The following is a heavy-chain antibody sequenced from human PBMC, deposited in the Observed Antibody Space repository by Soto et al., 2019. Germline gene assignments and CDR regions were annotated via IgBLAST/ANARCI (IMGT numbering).Heavy chain of an antibody. J-gene: IGHJ6*02. CDR3: ARGSTVFGVYYGMDV. CDR2: ISYYGGNK. Sequence: AGGSLRLSCAASGFIFSNYSIHWGRQAPGKGLEWVAGISYYGGNKYYPDSVEGRVPISRGQLKKTLYLQVNSLRAEDTAVYYCARGSTVFGVYYGMDVWGQGTTVTVSS. V-gene: IGHV3-30-3*01. CDR1: GFIFSNYS. D-gene: IGHD3-10*02.